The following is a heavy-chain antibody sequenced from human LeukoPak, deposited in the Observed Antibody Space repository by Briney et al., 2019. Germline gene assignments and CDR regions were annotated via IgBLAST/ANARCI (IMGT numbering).Heavy chain of an antibody. Sequence: SVKVSCKASGGTFTSYAISWVRQAPGQGLEWMGGIIPIFGTANYAQKFQGRVTITADKSTSTAYMELSSLRSEDTAAYYWASSLEGVAARPGGIPFDYWGQGTLVTVSS. CDR3: ASSLEGVAARPGGIPFDY. V-gene: IGHV1-69*06. CDR1: GGTFTSYA. J-gene: IGHJ4*02. D-gene: IGHD6-6*01. CDR2: IIPIFGTA.